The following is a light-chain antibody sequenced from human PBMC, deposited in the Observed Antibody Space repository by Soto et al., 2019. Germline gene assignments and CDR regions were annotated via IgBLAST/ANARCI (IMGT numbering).Light chain of an antibody. CDR2: EVS. J-gene: IGLJ1*01. V-gene: IGLV2-8*01. Sequence: QSALTQPPSASGSPGQSVTISWTGTSGDVGGYNYVSWYQQHPGKAPKLMIYEVSKRPSGVPDRFSGSKSGNTASLTVSGLQAEDEADYYCSSYAGSNNPYVFGTGTKVTVL. CDR1: SGDVGGYNY. CDR3: SSYAGSNNPYV.